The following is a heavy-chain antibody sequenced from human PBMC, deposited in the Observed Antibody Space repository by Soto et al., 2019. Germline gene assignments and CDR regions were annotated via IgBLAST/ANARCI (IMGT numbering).Heavy chain of an antibody. CDR2: IHHSGRS. J-gene: IGHJ4*02. D-gene: IGHD6-19*01. CDR3: GRAYSSGSPIDS. Sequence: QVQLQESGPGLVKPSGTLSLTCAVSGGSINSPNWWNWVRQPPGKGLEWIGEIHHSGRSNYNPSLNSRLTLSVHKSKNELSLKLTSVTAADTAVYYCGRAYSSGSPIDSWGQGTLVTVSS. V-gene: IGHV4-4*02. CDR1: GGSINSPNW.